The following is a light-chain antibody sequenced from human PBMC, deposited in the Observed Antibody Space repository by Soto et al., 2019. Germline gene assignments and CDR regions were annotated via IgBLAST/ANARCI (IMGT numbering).Light chain of an antibody. CDR1: SSDVGGYNY. Sequence: QSVLTQPASVSGAPGQSITISCTGTSSDVGGYNYVSWYQQHPGKAPKRMIYEVSNRPSGVSNRFSGSKSGNTASLTISGLQAEDEADYYCSSYTSSSTPLVFGTGTKVT. CDR2: EVS. CDR3: SSYTSSSTPLV. J-gene: IGLJ1*01. V-gene: IGLV2-14*01.